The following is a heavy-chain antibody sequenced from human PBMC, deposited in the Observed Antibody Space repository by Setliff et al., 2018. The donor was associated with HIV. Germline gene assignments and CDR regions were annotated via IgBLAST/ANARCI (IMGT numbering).Heavy chain of an antibody. CDR3: ARPIVPAAIYAYYYYGMDV. D-gene: IGHD2-2*01. CDR2: IIPIFGTA. J-gene: IGHJ6*02. Sequence: ASVKVSCKASGGTFSSYAISRVRQAPGQGLEWMGGIIPIFGTANYAQKFQGRVTITTDESTSTAYMELSSLRSEDTAVYYCARPIVPAAIYAYYYYGMDVWGQGTTVTGS. CDR1: GGTFSSYA. V-gene: IGHV1-69*05.